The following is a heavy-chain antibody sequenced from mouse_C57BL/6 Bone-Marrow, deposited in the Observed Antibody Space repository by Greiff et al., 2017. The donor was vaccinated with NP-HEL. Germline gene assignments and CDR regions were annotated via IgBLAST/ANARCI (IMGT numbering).Heavy chain of an antibody. Sequence: EVKLVESGGDLVKPGGSLKLSCAASGFTFSSSCMSWVRQTPDKRLAWVATISSGGSYTYYPVSVKGRFTISTANSKNTLYLQMGSLKSEGTAVYYCAIHHCGSRPYYFDYWGQGTALTVSS. CDR1: GFTFSSSC. V-gene: IGHV5-6*01. CDR2: ISSGGSYT. CDR3: AIHHCGSRPYYFDY. D-gene: IGHD1-1*01. J-gene: IGHJ2*01.